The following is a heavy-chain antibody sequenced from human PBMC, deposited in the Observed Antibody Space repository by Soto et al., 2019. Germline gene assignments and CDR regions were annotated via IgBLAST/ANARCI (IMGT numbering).Heavy chain of an antibody. V-gene: IGHV3-30-3*01. CDR1: GFTFSSYA. J-gene: IGHJ5*02. CDR2: ISYDGSNK. CDR3: ARDLASIAAYSSSPLWFDP. Sequence: GGSLRLSCAASGFTFSSYAMHWVRQAPGKGLEWVAVISYDGSNKYYADSVKGRFTISRDNSKNTLYLQMNSLRAEDTAVYYCARDLASIAAYSSSPLWFDPWGQGTLVTVSS. D-gene: IGHD6-6*01.